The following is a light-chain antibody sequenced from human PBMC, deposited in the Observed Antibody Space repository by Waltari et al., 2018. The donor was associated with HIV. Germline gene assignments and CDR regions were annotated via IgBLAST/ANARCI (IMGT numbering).Light chain of an antibody. J-gene: IGLJ2*01. V-gene: IGLV1-44*01. CDR3: AAWDDSLIGVI. CDR2: TND. CDR1: SSNIGSHS. Sequence: QSVLTQPPSASGTPGQRVTISCSGSSSNIGSHSVNWYQQLPGTAPKLLIYTNDHRPSGAPDRFSGSKSGTSASLAITGLQSKDEADYYCAAWDDSLIGVIFGGGTKLTVL.